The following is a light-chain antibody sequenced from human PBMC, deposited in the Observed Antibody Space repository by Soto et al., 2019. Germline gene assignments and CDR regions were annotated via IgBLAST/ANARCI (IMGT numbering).Light chain of an antibody. J-gene: IGKJ5*01. Sequence: EIVLTQSPATLSLSPGERATLSCRASQSVSSYLAWYQQKPGQAPRLLIYDASNRATGIPARFSGSGSGTGFTLTISSLEPEDFAVYYCQQRSNWFVTFGQGTRLEIK. CDR3: QQRSNWFVT. V-gene: IGKV3-11*01. CDR1: QSVSSY. CDR2: DAS.